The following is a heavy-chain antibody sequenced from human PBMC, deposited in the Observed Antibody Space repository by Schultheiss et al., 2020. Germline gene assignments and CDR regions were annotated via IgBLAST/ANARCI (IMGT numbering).Heavy chain of an antibody. CDR1: GGSISSGDYY. D-gene: IGHD6-19*01. CDR3: ARETYSSGIDY. CDR2: IYYSGST. V-gene: IGHV4-61*08. J-gene: IGHJ4*02. Sequence: SETLSLTCTVSGGSISSGDYYWSWIRQPPGRGLEWIGYIYYSGSTNYNPSLKSRVTISVDTSKNQFSLKLSSVTAADTAVYYCARETYSSGIDYWGQGTLVTVAS.